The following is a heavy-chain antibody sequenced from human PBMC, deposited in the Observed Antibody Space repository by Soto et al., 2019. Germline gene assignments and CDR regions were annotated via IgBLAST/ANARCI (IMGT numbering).Heavy chain of an antibody. V-gene: IGHV3-64D*06. CDR2: ISSNGGST. J-gene: IGHJ6*02. Sequence: LRLSCSASGFTFSRYAMHWVRPAPGKGLEYVSAISSNGGSTYYADSVMGRFTISRDNSKNTLYLQMSSLRAEDTAVDYCRPFGVFTSLYYHYCMDVWGQATTLIVSS. CDR1: GFTFSRYA. D-gene: IGHD3-3*01. CDR3: RPFGVFTSLYYHYCMDV.